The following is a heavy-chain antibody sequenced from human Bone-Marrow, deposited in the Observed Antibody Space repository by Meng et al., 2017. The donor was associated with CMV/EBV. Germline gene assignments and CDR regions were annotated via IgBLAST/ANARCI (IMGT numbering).Heavy chain of an antibody. V-gene: IGHV3-11*04. Sequence: GGSLRLSCAASGFTFSDYYMSWIRQAPGKGLEWVSYISSSGSTIYYADSVKGRFTISRDNSKNTLYLQMNSLRGEDTAVYYCAKDHGTSWATFDYWGQGTLVTVSS. CDR2: ISSSGSTI. CDR3: AKDHGTSWATFDY. D-gene: IGHD6-13*01. CDR1: GFTFSDYY. J-gene: IGHJ4*02.